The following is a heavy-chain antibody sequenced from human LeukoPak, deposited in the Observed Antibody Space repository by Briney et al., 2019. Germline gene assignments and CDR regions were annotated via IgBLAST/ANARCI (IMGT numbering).Heavy chain of an antibody. CDR1: GFTVSSNY. CDR2: IYSGGST. J-gene: IGHJ4*02. Sequence: PGGSLRLSCAASGFTVSSNYMSWVRQAPGKGLEWVSVIYSGGSTYYADSVKGRFTISRDNSKNTLYLQMNSLRAEDTAVYYCASSPLYSSSWYSWDYWGQGTLVTVSS. D-gene: IGHD6-13*01. CDR3: ASSPLYSSSWYSWDY. V-gene: IGHV3-66*01.